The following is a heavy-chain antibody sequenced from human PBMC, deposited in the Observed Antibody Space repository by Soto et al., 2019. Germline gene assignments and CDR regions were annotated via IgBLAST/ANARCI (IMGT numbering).Heavy chain of an antibody. CDR3: ARTSVTPEYYDFWSGYDYYYMDV. CDR1: GFTFSSYW. D-gene: IGHD3-3*01. CDR2: INSDGSST. V-gene: IGHV3-74*01. Sequence: EVQLVESGGGLVQPGGSLRLSCAASGFTFSSYWMHWVRQAPGKGLVWVSRINSDGSSTSYADSVKGRFTISRDNAKNTLYLQMNSLRAEDTAVYYCARTSVTPEYYDFWSGYDYYYMDVWGKGTTVTVSS. J-gene: IGHJ6*03.